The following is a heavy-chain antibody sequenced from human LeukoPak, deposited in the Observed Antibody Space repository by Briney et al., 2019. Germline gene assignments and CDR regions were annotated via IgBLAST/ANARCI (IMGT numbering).Heavy chain of an antibody. CDR1: GYSISSGYY. D-gene: IGHD3-10*01. J-gene: IGHJ4*02. CDR3: ARVPPYGSGRGYFDY. Sequence: PSETLSLTCAVSGYSISSGYYWGWIRQPPGKGLEWIGSIFHSGSTYYNPSLKSRVTISVDTSKNQFSLKLSSVTAADTAVYYCARVPPYGSGRGYFDYWGQGTLVTVSS. V-gene: IGHV4-38-2*01. CDR2: IFHSGST.